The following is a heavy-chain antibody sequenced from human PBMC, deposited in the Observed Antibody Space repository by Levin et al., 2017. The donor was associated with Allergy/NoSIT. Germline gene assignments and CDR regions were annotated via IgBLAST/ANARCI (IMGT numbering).Heavy chain of an antibody. Sequence: GGSLRLSCKGSGYSFTSYWIGWVRQMPGKGLEWMGIIYPGDSDTRYSPSFQGQVTISADKSISTAYLQWSSLKASDTAMYYCARHVYYGSGSYYTSGTDFDYWGQGTLVTVSS. J-gene: IGHJ4*02. CDR2: IYPGDSDT. D-gene: IGHD3-10*01. CDR1: GYSFTSYW. V-gene: IGHV5-51*01. CDR3: ARHVYYGSGSYYTSGTDFDY.